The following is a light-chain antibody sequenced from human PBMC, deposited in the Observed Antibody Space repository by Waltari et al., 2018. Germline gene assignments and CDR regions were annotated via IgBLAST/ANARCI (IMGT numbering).Light chain of an antibody. CDR1: SSNIGSNL. CDR2: RNK. CDR3: AAWDDSLSGKV. V-gene: IGLV1-44*01. J-gene: IGLJ3*02. Sequence: QTVMTQPTSASGTPGQRVTISCSGSSSNIGSNLVNWYQQLPGTDPKLLVYRNKQRPSGVPDRVSGSKSGTSASLAIRVLQSEDEADYYCAAWDDSLSGKVFGGGTKLTIL.